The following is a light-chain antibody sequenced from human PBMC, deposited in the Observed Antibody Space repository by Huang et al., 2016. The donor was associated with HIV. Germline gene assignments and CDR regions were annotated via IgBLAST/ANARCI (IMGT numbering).Light chain of an antibody. J-gene: IGKJ2*01. CDR3: QQYNNWPRT. V-gene: IGKV3-15*01. Sequence: ETVMTQSPASLSVSPGERATLSCRASQSVSVSLAWYQQKLGQTPRLLIYGASTRATCIPARCSGSGSGPEFTLTINNLQPEYFSVYYCQQYNNWPRTFGQGTKLEIK. CDR1: QSVSVS. CDR2: GAS.